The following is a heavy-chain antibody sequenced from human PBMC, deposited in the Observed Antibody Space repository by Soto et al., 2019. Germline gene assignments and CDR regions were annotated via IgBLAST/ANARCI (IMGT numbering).Heavy chain of an antibody. CDR3: ATQTGRYYDGMDV. J-gene: IGHJ6*02. Sequence: QVQLQESGPGLVKPSETLSLTCTVSGGSINAFFWSWVRQPPGKGLESIGYIFYSGSTNYNPSLKSRVTISLDTSKTQFSLNLTSVTAADTAVYYCATQTGRYYDGMDVWGQGTTVAVSS. CDR2: IFYSGST. V-gene: IGHV4-59*01. CDR1: GGSINAFF.